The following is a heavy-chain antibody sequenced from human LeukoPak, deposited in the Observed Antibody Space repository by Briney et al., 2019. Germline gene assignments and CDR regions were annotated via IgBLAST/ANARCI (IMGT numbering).Heavy chain of an antibody. J-gene: IGHJ4*02. CDR3: ARDVYGSRSYPYFDY. D-gene: IGHD3-10*01. Sequence: GGSLRLSCAASGFTFSSYGMHWVRQAPGKGLEWVAVISYDGSNKYYADSVKGRFTISRDNSKNTLYLQMNSLRAEDTAVYYCARDVYGSRSYPYFDYWGQGTLVTVSS. CDR1: GFTFSSYG. V-gene: IGHV3-30*03. CDR2: ISYDGSNK.